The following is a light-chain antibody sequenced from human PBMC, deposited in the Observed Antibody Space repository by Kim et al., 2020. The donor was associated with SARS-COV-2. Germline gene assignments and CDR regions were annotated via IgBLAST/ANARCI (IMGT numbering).Light chain of an antibody. V-gene: IGLV2-8*01. CDR3: SSYAVSNNLV. Sequence: GQSVTLSCTGTSINIVGYNYVSWYQQHPGKAPNLMIYEVSKRPSGLPDRFSGSKSGNTASLTVSGLHAEDEADCYCSSYAVSNNLVFGGGTQLTVL. CDR1: SINIVGYNY. J-gene: IGLJ2*01. CDR2: EVS.